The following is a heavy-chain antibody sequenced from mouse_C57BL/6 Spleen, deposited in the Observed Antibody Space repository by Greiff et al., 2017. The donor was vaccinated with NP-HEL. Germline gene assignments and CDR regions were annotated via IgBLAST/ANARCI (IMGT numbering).Heavy chain of an antibody. Sequence: EVMLVESGEGLVKPGGSLKLSCAASGFTFSSYAMSWVRQTPEKRLEWVAYISSGGDYIYYADTVKGRFTISRDNARNTLYLQMSSLKSEDTAMYYCTREGFYGPDYYAMDYWGQGTSVTVSS. V-gene: IGHV5-9-1*02. D-gene: IGHD1-1*01. J-gene: IGHJ4*01. CDR1: GFTFSSYA. CDR2: ISSGGDYI. CDR3: TREGFYGPDYYAMDY.